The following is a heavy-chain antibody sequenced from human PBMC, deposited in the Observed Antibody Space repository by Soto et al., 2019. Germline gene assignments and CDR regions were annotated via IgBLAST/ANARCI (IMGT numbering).Heavy chain of an antibody. CDR2: VCPGGRT. J-gene: IGHJ5*02. CDR1: GGSFNNYC. CDR3: ARGDYGQYDAYNWFDP. Sequence: QVRLQQWGAGLVRPSETLSLTCAVYGGSFNNYCWSWILQPPGKGLEWIGEVCPGGRTNYSPTLKRVVRIVVEGSKNQFSLRLTSVTVADTAVYYCARGDYGQYDAYNWFDPWGQGNLVIVAS. V-gene: IGHV4-34*02. D-gene: IGHD3-10*01.